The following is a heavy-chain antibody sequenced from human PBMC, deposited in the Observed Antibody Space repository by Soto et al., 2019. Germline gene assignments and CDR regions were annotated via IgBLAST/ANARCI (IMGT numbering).Heavy chain of an antibody. J-gene: IGHJ6*02. Sequence: QVQLVQSGAEVKKPGSSVKVSCKASGGTFSSYAISWVRQAPGQGLEWMGGIIPIFGTANYAQKFQGRVTITADESTSRAYMELSSLRSEDTAVYYCARDRGDYYDSSGYYPPDYYYGMDVWGQGTTVTVSS. CDR2: IIPIFGTA. CDR3: ARDRGDYYDSSGYYPPDYYYGMDV. V-gene: IGHV1-69*01. CDR1: GGTFSSYA. D-gene: IGHD3-22*01.